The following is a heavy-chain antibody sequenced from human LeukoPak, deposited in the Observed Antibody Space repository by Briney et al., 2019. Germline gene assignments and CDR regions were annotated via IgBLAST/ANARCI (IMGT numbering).Heavy chain of an antibody. V-gene: IGHV4-61*02. J-gene: IGHJ4*02. CDR3: ARDLGVRGVREFDY. CDR1: GGSISSGSYY. CDR2: IYTSGST. D-gene: IGHD3-10*01. Sequence: SETLSLTCTVSGGSISSGSYYWSWIRQPGGKGLEWIGRIYTSGSTNYNPSLKSRVTISVDTSKNQFSLKLSSVTAADTAVYYCARDLGVRGVREFDYWGQGTLVTVSS.